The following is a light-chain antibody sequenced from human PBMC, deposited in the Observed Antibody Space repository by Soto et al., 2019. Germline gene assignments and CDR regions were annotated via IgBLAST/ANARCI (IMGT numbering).Light chain of an antibody. Sequence: QSVLTQPPSVSAAPGQKVTISCSGISSNIGGNSVSWYQQLPGTAPKLLIYDDNKRPSGIPDRFSGSKSGTSATLGITGFQTGDEADYYCGSWDSSLSAYVFGTGTKVSVI. CDR3: GSWDSSLSAYV. J-gene: IGLJ1*01. V-gene: IGLV1-51*01. CDR2: DDN. CDR1: SSNIGGNS.